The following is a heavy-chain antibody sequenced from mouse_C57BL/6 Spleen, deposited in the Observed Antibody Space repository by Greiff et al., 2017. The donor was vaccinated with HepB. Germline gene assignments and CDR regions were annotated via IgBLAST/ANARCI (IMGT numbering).Heavy chain of an antibody. Sequence: QVQLQQPGAELVKPGASVKLSCKASGYTFTSYWMHWVKQRPGQGLEWIGMIHPNSGSTNYNEKFKSKATLTVDKSSSTAYMQLSSLTSEDSAVYYCARSGRATMITEYYFDCWGQGTTLTVSS. CDR2: IHPNSGST. J-gene: IGHJ2*01. CDR1: GYTFTSYW. D-gene: IGHD2-4*01. CDR3: ARSGRATMITEYYFDC. V-gene: IGHV1-64*01.